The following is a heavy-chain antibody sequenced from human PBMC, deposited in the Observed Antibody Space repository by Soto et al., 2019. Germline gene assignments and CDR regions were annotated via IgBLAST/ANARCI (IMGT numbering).Heavy chain of an antibody. CDR1: GGSLTTLNW. CDR2: IHHIGTT. V-gene: IGHV4-4*02. CDR3: ARTEAGAFHM. Sequence: QVQLQESGPGLVKPSGILSLTCAVSGGSLTTLNWWSWVRQPPWKGLEWIGEIHHIGTTNYNPSLVSRVTISLDKSRNPFSLTLISVAAADSAVYYCARTEAGAFHMWGQGKMITVSS. J-gene: IGHJ3*02. D-gene: IGHD3-10*01.